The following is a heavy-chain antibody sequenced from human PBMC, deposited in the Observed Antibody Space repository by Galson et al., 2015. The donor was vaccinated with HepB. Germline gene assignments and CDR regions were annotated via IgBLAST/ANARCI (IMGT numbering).Heavy chain of an antibody. CDR1: GYTLTELS. J-gene: IGHJ4*02. Sequence: SVKVSCKVSGYTLTELSMHWVRQAPGKGLEWMGGFDPGDGETIYAQKFQGRVTMTEDTSTDTAYMELSSLRSEDTAVYYCLSGAPSMYYFDYWGQGTLVTVSS. CDR2: FDPGDGET. CDR3: LSGAPSMYYFDY. V-gene: IGHV1-24*01. D-gene: IGHD6-25*01.